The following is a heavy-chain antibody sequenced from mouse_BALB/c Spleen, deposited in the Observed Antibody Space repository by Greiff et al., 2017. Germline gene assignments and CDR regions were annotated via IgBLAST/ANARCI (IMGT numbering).Heavy chain of an antibody. CDR1: GYTFTSYW. J-gene: IGHJ4*01. D-gene: IGHD2-10*01. CDR2: IDPSDSYT. Sequence: QVQLKESGAELVKPGASVKLSCKASGYTFTSYWMHWVKQRPGQGLEWIGEIDPSDSYTNYNQKFKGKATLTVDKSSSTAYMQLSSLTSEDSAVYYCARPTYYGNYRDAMDYWGQGTSVTVSS. V-gene: IGHV1-69*02. CDR3: ARPTYYGNYRDAMDY.